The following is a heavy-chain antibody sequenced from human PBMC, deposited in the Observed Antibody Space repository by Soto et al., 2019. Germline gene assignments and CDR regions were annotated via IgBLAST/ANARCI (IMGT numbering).Heavy chain of an antibody. D-gene: IGHD1-7*01. J-gene: IGHJ4*02. V-gene: IGHV3-7*02. CDR3: XXXXSWNSAFDY. CDR2: IKQDGSEK. Sequence: EVQLVESGGGLVQPGGSLRLSCAASGFTFSSYWMSWVRQAPGKGLEWVANIKQDGSEKYYVDSVKGRFTISRDNAKNXXXXXXXXXXXXXXXXXXXXXXXSWNSAFDYWGQGTLVTVSS. CDR1: GFTFSSYW.